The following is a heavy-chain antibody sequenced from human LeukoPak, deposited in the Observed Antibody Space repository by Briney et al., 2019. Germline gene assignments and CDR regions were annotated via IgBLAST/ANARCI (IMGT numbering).Heavy chain of an antibody. D-gene: IGHD4-11*01. CDR3: AREGTV. CDR1: GFTVSSNS. Sequence: TWESLRLSCAASGFTVSSNSMSWVRQAPGKGLEWVSIIYSGGSTYNADSVKGRFTISRDNSKNTLYLQMNSLRAEDTAVYYCAREGTVRGQGALVTVSS. CDR2: IYSGGST. J-gene: IGHJ4*02. V-gene: IGHV3-66*01.